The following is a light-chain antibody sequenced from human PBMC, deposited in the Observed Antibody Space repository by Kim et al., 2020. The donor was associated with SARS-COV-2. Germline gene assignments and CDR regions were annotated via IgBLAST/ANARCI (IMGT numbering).Light chain of an antibody. CDR1: LADLGAYDY. J-gene: IGLJ1*01. Sequence: QPITIPSTGTLADLGAYDYISWSVQRPGEAPKVLIYDVTNRPSGVSNRFSASKSGNTASLTISGPHAEDEADYYCSSYTTSAALDVFGTGTKVTVL. CDR2: DVT. V-gene: IGLV2-14*04. CDR3: SSYTTSAALDV.